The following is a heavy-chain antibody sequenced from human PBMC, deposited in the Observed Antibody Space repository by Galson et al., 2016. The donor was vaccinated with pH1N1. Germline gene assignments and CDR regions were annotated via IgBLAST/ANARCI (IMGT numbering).Heavy chain of an antibody. V-gene: IGHV3-7*01. J-gene: IGHJ4*02. CDR2: INLEGTKQ. Sequence: SLRLSCAASGFTFSQHWMTWVRQAPGKGLEWVANINLEGTKQNYVDSVRGRFTISRDNTKQSVSLQMSSLRADDTGVYFCARSLLYYDPYYFDSWGQGTLVSVSS. D-gene: IGHD3-22*01. CDR1: GFTFSQHW. CDR3: ARSLLYYDPYYFDS.